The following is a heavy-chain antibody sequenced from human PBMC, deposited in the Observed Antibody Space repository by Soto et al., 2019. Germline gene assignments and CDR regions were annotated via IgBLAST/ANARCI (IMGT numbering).Heavy chain of an antibody. CDR3: AIAGFSTSCLGILARGVHGVEMDH. CDR2: ISAYTGKT. Sequence: QVQLVQTGAEVQETGASVGVSCKASGYTFISYGISWVRQAPGHGLEWMGWISAYTGKTNYAQKFQYRGTMTTDTSTSMAYVELRSLRSDDTAVYYCAIAGFSTSCLGILARGVHGVEMDHWGQGTLVTVSS. J-gene: IGHJ4*02. CDR1: GYTFISYG. V-gene: IGHV1-18*01. D-gene: IGHD6-13*01.